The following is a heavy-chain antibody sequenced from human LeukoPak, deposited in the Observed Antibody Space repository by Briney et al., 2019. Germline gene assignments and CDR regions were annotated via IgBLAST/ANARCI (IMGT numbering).Heavy chain of an antibody. CDR1: GYTFTSYG. Sequence: ATVTLSCKASGYTFTSYGISWVRQAPGQGLEWMGWISDYNGNTYYAQKLQGRVTMPTDTSTRTAYMELRILRSDDTAVYYCARVWIFGVVIMDGYWGQGTLVTVSS. CDR2: ISDYNGNT. J-gene: IGHJ4*02. V-gene: IGHV1-18*01. D-gene: IGHD3-3*01. CDR3: ARVWIFGVVIMDGY.